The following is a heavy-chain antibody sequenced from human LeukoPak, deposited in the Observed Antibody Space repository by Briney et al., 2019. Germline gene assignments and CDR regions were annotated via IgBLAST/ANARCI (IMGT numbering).Heavy chain of an antibody. D-gene: IGHD6-13*01. CDR2: VSSSGSTI. CDR3: ARDSSSSIDY. CDR1: GFTFSSYE. V-gene: IGHV3-48*03. Sequence: GGSLRLSCAASGFTFSSYEMNWVRQAPGKGLEWVSYVSSSGSTIYYADSVKGRFTISRDNAKNSLYLQMSSLRAEDTAVYYCARDSSSSIDYWGQGTLVTVSS. J-gene: IGHJ4*02.